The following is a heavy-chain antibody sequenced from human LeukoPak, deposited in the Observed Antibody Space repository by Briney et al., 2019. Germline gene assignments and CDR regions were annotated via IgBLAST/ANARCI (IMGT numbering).Heavy chain of an antibody. CDR1: GFTFSSYA. V-gene: IGHV3-23*01. J-gene: IGHJ4*02. CDR3: AKEGRFLEWTNY. CDR2: ISDSGGST. Sequence: GGSLSLSCAASGFTFSSYAMSWVCQAPGKGLEWVSAISDSGGSTYYADSVKGRFTNSRDNYKNTLYLQMNSLRAEDTDVYYCAKEGRFLEWTNYWGQGTLVTVSS. D-gene: IGHD3-3*01.